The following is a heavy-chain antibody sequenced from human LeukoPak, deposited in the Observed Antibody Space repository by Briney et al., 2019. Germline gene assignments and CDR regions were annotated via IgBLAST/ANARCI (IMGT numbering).Heavy chain of an antibody. J-gene: IGHJ6*02. V-gene: IGHV1-2*02. CDR3: ARDYYGSGSYRNYYYYGMDV. Sequence: ASVKVSCKASGYTFTGYYMHWVRQAPGQGLEWMGWINPNSGGTNYAQKFQGRVTMTRDTSISTAYMELSRLRSDDTAVYYCARDYYGSGSYRNYYYYGMDVWGQGTTVTVSS. D-gene: IGHD3-10*01. CDR1: GYTFTGYY. CDR2: INPNSGGT.